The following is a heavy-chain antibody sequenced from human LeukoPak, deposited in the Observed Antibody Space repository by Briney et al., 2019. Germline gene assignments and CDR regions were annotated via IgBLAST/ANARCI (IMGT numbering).Heavy chain of an antibody. Sequence: GGSLRVSCAASGFTFSNYWMSWVRQAPGKGLEWVANIKQDGSEKCYVDSVKGRFTISRDNAKNSLYLQMNSLRAEDTAVYYCARVEMATITPWYFDYWGQGTLVTVSS. D-gene: IGHD5-24*01. CDR1: GFTFSNYW. J-gene: IGHJ4*02. CDR3: ARVEMATITPWYFDY. CDR2: IKQDGSEK. V-gene: IGHV3-7*01.